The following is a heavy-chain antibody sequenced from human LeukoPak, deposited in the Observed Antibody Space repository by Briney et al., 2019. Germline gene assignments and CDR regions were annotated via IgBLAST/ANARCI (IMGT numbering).Heavy chain of an antibody. CDR3: ARDNKLDYVWGSYPRFDP. J-gene: IGHJ5*02. D-gene: IGHD3-16*02. CDR1: GYTFTSYG. V-gene: IGHV1-18*04. CDR2: ISAYNGNT. Sequence: ASVKVSCKASGYTFTSYGISWVRQAPGQGLEWMGWISAYNGNTNYAQKLQGRVTMTTDTSTSTAYMELRSLRSDDTAGYYCARDNKLDYVWGSYPRFDPWGQGTLVTVSS.